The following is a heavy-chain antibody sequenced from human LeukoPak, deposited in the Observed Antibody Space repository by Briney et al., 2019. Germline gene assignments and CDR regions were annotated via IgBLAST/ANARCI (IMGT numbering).Heavy chain of an antibody. V-gene: IGHV3-7*01. CDR3: TRDRSRAEDD. CDR1: GFTFSGHW. CDR2: INQGGSDK. J-gene: IGHJ4*02. Sequence: PGGSLRLSCAASGFTFSGHWMSRVRQAPGKGLEWVANINQGGSDKYYVDSVKGRFTISRDNANNLLYLQMNSLRGEDTAVYYCTRDRSRAEDDWGQGTLVTVSS. D-gene: IGHD1-14*01.